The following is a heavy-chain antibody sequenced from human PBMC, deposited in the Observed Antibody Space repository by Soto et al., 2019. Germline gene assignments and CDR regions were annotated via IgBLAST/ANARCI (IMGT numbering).Heavy chain of an antibody. CDR3: AREGVTRNYYYYGMDV. CDR2: IYYSGST. Sequence: SSGTLSLTCTASGGSICSYYWTWFRQPQGKGLEWIGYIYYSGSTNYNPSLKSRVTISVDTSKNQFSLKLSSVTAADTAVYYCAREGVTRNYYYYGMDVWGQGTTVTVSS. D-gene: IGHD2-21*02. J-gene: IGHJ6*02. CDR1: GGSICSYY. V-gene: IGHV4-59*01.